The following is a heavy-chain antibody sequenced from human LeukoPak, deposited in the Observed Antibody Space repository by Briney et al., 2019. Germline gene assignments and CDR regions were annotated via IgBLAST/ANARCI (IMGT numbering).Heavy chain of an antibody. D-gene: IGHD3-22*01. J-gene: IGHJ5*02. Sequence: SVKVSCKASGGTFSSYAISWVRQAPGQGREWMGRIIPIFGTANYAQKFQGRVTITTDESTSTAYMELSSLRSEDTAVYYCAREINYYDSRGCIWGAPRFDPWGQGTLVTVSS. CDR2: IIPIFGTA. CDR1: GGTFSSYA. CDR3: AREINYYDSRGCIWGAPRFDP. V-gene: IGHV1-69*05.